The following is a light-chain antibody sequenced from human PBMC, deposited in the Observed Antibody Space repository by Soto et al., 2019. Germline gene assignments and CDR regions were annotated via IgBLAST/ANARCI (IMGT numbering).Light chain of an antibody. Sequence: QSALTQPASVSGSPGQSITISCTGTSSDVGGYNYVSCYQQHPGKAPKLMIYDVSNRPSGVSNRSAGSKSGNTGSLTISGLQAEDEADYYCSSYTSSSTLGVFGTGTKVTVL. J-gene: IGLJ1*01. CDR3: SSYTSSSTLGV. V-gene: IGLV2-14*01. CDR2: DVS. CDR1: SSDVGGYNY.